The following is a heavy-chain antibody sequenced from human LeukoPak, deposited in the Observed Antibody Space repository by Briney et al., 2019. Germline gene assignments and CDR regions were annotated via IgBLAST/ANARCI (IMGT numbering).Heavy chain of an antibody. D-gene: IGHD1-26*01. Sequence: GGSLRLSCTASGFTFGDYAMSWVRQAQGKGLDWIGFIRSKTSGGTTEYAASVKGRFTILRDDSKSIAYLQINSMKTEDTAVYYCTRGDGSGSYWGQGTLVTVSS. CDR3: TRGDGSGSY. J-gene: IGHJ4*02. V-gene: IGHV3-49*04. CDR1: GFTFGDYA. CDR2: IRSKTSGGTT.